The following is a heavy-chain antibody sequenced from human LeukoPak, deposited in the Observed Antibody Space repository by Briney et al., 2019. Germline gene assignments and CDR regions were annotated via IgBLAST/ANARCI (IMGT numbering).Heavy chain of an antibody. CDR1: GGSISSYY. J-gene: IGHJ3*02. D-gene: IGHD3-22*01. Sequence: KPSETLSHTCTVSGGSISSYYWSWIRQPPGKGLEWIGYIYYSGSTNYNPSLKSRVTMSVDTSKNQFSLKLSSVTAADTAVYYCARAFDDSSGFYAFDIWGQGTMVTVSS. CDR3: ARAFDDSSGFYAFDI. V-gene: IGHV4-59*12. CDR2: IYYSGST.